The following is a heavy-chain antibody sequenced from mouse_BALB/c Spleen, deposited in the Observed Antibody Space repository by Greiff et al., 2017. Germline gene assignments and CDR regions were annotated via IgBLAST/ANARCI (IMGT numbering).Heavy chain of an antibody. J-gene: IGHJ3*01. CDR3: ASPIYYDYDGWFAY. D-gene: IGHD2-4*01. CDR1: GFTFSDYY. V-gene: IGHV5-4*02. CDR2: ISDGGSYT. Sequence: DVMLVESGGGLVKPGGSLKLSCAASGFTFSDYYMYWVRQTPEKRLEWVATISDGGSYTYYPDSVKGRFTISRDNAKNNLYLQMSSLKSEDTAMYYCASPIYYDYDGWFAYWGQGTLVTVSA.